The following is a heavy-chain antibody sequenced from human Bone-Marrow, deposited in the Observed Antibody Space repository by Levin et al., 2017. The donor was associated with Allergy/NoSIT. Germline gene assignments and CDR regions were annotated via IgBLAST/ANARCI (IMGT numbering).Heavy chain of an antibody. J-gene: IGHJ4*02. CDR3: AKDRPQATDYYDSSGSLDY. D-gene: IGHD3-22*01. Sequence: HSGGSLRLSCAASGFTFNLHGMHWVRQAPGKGLEWVSFISYNGDNKYFTDSVKGRFTISRDNAKNTLYLQMNRLRAEDTAIYYCAKDRPQATDYYDSSGSLDYWGQGTLVTVSS. CDR2: ISYNGDNK. CDR1: GFTFNLHG. V-gene: IGHV3-30*18.